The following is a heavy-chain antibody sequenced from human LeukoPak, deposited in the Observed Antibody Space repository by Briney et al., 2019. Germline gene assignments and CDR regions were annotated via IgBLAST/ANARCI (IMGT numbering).Heavy chain of an antibody. J-gene: IGHJ4*02. CDR1: GGSISSYY. V-gene: IGHV4-59*12. CDR3: ARDGRYCSGGSCEKGLFDY. CDR2: IYYSGST. D-gene: IGHD2-15*01. Sequence: PSETLSLTCTVSGGSISSYYWSWIRQPPGKGLEWIGYIYYSGSTNYNPSLKSRVTISVDTSKNQFSLKLSSVTAADTAVYYCARDGRYCSGGSCEKGLFDYWGQGTLVTVSS.